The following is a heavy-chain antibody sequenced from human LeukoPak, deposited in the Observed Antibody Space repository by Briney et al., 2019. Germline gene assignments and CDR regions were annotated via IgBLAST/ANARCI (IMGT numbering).Heavy chain of an antibody. D-gene: IGHD5-18*01. CDR3: ARSHRIQLWLTDY. Sequence: GRSLRLSCAASGFTFSSYGMHWVRQAPGKGLEWVAVIWYDGSNKYYADSVKGRFTISRDNSKNTLYLQMNSLRVEDTAVYYCARSHRIQLWLTDYWGQGTLVTVSS. CDR1: GFTFSSYG. V-gene: IGHV3-33*01. CDR2: IWYDGSNK. J-gene: IGHJ4*02.